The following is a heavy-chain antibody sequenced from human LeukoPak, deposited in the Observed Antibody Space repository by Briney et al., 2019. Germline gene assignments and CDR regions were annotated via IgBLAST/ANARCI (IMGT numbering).Heavy chain of an antibody. CDR2: INPNSGGT. CDR3: ARDQDGDYETPPYYYYGMDV. J-gene: IGHJ6*02. D-gene: IGHD4-17*01. Sequence: GASVKVSCKASGYTFTCYYMHWVRQAPGQGLEWMGWINPNSGGTNYAQKFQGRVTMTRDTSISTAYMELSRLRSDDTAVYYCARDQDGDYETPPYYYYGMDVWGQGTTVTVSS. CDR1: GYTFTCYY. V-gene: IGHV1-2*02.